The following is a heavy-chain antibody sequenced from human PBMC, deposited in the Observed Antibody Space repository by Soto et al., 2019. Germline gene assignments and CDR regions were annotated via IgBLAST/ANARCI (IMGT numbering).Heavy chain of an antibody. J-gene: IGHJ4*02. D-gene: IGHD6-13*01. CDR3: AFGSWNHFYFDY. V-gene: IGHV3-33*01. CDR2: FWYDASGQ. Sequence: PGGSLRLSCTTSGFTFTSYTMHWVRQVPGKGLEWVATFWYDASGQKYADPVKGRFTISRNPSRSTLYLHMDSLRAEDTALYYCAFGSWNHFYFDYWGQEILVTVSS. CDR1: GFTFTSYT.